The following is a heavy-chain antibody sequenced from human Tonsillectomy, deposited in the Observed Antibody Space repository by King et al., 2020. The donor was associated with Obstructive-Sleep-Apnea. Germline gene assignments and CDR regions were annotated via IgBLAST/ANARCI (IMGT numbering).Heavy chain of an antibody. J-gene: IGHJ5*02. D-gene: IGHD6-13*01. Sequence: QLQESGPGLVKPSQTLSLTCTVSGGSISSGGYYWSWIRQHPGKGLEWIGYIYYSGSTYSNPSLKSRVTISVDTSKNQFSLKLSSVTDADTPVYYCAGDLADRSPPERWFDPWGQGTLVTVSS. CDR2: IYYSGST. CDR3: AGDLADRSPPERWFDP. V-gene: IGHV4-31*03. CDR1: GGSISSGGYY.